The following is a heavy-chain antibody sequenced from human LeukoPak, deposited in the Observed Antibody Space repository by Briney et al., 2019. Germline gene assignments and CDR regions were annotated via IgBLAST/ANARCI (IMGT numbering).Heavy chain of an antibody. CDR2: ISSSGSTI. V-gene: IGHV3-48*03. Sequence: PGGSLRLSCAASGFTFSSYEMNCVRQAPGKGLEWVSYISSSGSTIYYADSVKGRFTISRDNAKNSLYLQMNSLRAEDTAVYYCARGLGIDAFDIWGQGTMVTVSS. D-gene: IGHD7-27*01. CDR3: ARGLGIDAFDI. CDR1: GFTFSSYE. J-gene: IGHJ3*02.